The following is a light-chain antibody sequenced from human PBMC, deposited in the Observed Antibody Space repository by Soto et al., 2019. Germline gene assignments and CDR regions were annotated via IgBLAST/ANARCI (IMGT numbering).Light chain of an antibody. J-gene: IGKJ4*01. CDR3: QQYNSYSIT. CDR2: KAS. Sequence: DIQMTQSPSTLSASVGDRVTITCRASQSISSWLAWYQQKPGKAPKLLIYKASSLESGVPSRFSGSGSATEFTLTISSLQPDDFATYYCQQYNSYSITFGGGTKVEIK. V-gene: IGKV1-5*03. CDR1: QSISSW.